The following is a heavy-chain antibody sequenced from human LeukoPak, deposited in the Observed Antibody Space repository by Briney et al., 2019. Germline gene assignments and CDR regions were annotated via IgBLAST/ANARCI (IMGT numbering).Heavy chain of an antibody. J-gene: IGHJ3*02. Sequence: SVKVSCKASGGTFSSYAISWVRQAPGQGLEWMGRIIPILGIANYAQKFQGRVTITADKSTSTAYMELSSLRSEDTALYYCAKDITRRASGSYGIPTSDAFDIWGQGTMVTVSS. CDR1: GGTFSSYA. V-gene: IGHV1-69*04. CDR2: IIPILGIA. CDR3: AKDITRRASGSYGIPTSDAFDI. D-gene: IGHD1-26*01.